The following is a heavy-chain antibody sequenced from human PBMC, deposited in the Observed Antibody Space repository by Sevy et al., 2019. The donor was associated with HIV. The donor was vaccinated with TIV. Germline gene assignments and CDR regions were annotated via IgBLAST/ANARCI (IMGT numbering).Heavy chain of an antibody. J-gene: IGHJ4*02. CDR2: ISSSSSYI. CDR3: ARERQRDFDY. V-gene: IGHV3-21*01. Sequence: GGSLRLSCAASGFTFSSYGMHWVRQAPGKGLEWVSSISSSSSYIYYADSVKGRFTISRDNAKNSLYLQMNSLRAEDTAVYYCARERQRDFDYWGQGTLVTVSS. CDR1: GFTFSSYG. D-gene: IGHD6-25*01.